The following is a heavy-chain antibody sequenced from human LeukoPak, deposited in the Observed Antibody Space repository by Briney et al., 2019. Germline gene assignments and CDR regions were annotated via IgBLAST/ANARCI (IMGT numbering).Heavy chain of an antibody. D-gene: IGHD3-3*01. CDR1: GGSFSGYY. J-gene: IGHJ3*02. CDR2: INHSGST. V-gene: IGHV4-34*01. Sequence: SETLSLTCAVYGGSFSGYYWSWIRQPPGKGLEWIGEINHSGSTNYNPSLKSRVTISVDTSKNQFSLKLSSVTAADTAVYYCARRQTTYDFWSGYQLDNNDGGLAFDIWGQGTMVTVSS. CDR3: ARRQTTYDFWSGYQLDNNDGGLAFDI.